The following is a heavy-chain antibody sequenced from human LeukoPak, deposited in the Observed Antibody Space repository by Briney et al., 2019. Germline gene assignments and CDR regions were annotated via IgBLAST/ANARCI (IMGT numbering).Heavy chain of an antibody. J-gene: IGHJ4*02. V-gene: IGHV4-39*07. D-gene: IGHD3-16*01. CDR1: GGSISSSSYY. Sequence: PSETLSLTCTVSGGSISSSSYYWGWIRQPPGKGLEWIGSIYYSGSTYYNPSLKSRVTISVDTSKNQFSLKLSSVTAADTAVYYCARANSAGDRLGDYFDYWGQGTLVTVSS. CDR3: ARANSAGDRLGDYFDY. CDR2: IYYSGST.